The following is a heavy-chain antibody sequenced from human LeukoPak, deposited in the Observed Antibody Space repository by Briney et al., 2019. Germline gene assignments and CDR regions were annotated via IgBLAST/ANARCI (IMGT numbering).Heavy chain of an antibody. D-gene: IGHD3-22*01. J-gene: IGHJ6*03. V-gene: IGHV4-34*01. CDR2: INHSGST. Sequence: SETLSLTCAVYGGSFSGYYWSWIRQPPGKGLEWIGEINHSGSTNYNPSLKSRVTISVDTSKNQFSLKLSSVTAADTAVYYCARGLIWYYYDSSGYGYYYMDVWGKGTTVTVSS. CDR1: GGSFSGYY. CDR3: ARGLIWYYYDSSGYGYYYMDV.